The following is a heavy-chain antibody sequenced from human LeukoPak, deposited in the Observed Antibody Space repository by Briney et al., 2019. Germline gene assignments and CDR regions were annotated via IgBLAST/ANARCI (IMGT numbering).Heavy chain of an antibody. CDR2: MNPNSGNT. J-gene: IGHJ6*03. CDR3: ARGHCSSTSCYSGIEYYYYYMDV. V-gene: IGHV1-8*01. D-gene: IGHD2-2*01. Sequence: ASVKVSCKASGYTFTSYDINWVRQATGQGLEWMGWMNPNSGNTGYAQKFQGRVTMTRNTSISTAYMELSSLRSEDTAVYYCARGHCSSTSCYSGIEYYYYYMDVWGKGTTVTISS. CDR1: GYTFTSYD.